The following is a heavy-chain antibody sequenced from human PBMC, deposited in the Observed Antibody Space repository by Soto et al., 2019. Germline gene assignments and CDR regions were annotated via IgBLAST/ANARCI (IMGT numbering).Heavy chain of an antibody. CDR2: ISSDGSNE. V-gene: IGHV3-30*18. J-gene: IGHJ6*02. CDR3: AKPRLEHDSYFYNGMDV. D-gene: IGHD1-1*01. CDR1: GFNFRTYG. Sequence: PGGSLRLSCAASGFNFRTYGMYWVRQAPGKGLEWVAVISSDGSNEYYADSVKGRFTISRQNSKSTVYLQMNSLRAEDTAVYYCAKPRLEHDSYFYNGMDVWGQGTTVTVSS.